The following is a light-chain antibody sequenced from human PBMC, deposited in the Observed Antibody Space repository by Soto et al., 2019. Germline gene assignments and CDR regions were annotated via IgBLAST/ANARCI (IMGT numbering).Light chain of an antibody. Sequence: VMTQSPLSLPVTPGEPASISCRSSQSLLLSNGNNYLDWYLQKPGQSPQVLIYLGSNRASGVPDRFSGSGSGTDFTLKISRVEAEDVGVYYCMQALQTPFTFGGGTKVEI. V-gene: IGKV2-28*01. J-gene: IGKJ4*01. CDR1: QSLLLSNGNNY. CDR3: MQALQTPFT. CDR2: LGS.